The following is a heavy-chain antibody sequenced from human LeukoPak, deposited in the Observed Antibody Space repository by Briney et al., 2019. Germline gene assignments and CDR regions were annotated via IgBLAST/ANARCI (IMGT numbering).Heavy chain of an antibody. CDR1: GFTFSSYG. D-gene: IGHD2-15*01. CDR2: ISYDGSNK. J-gene: IGHJ6*02. CDR3: AKGGYCSGGSCQYYYYYGMDV. Sequence: PGRSLRLSCAASGFTFSSYGMHWVRQAPGKGLEWVAVISYDGSNKYYADSVKGRFTISRDNSKNTLYLQMNSLRAEDTAVYYCAKGGYCSGGSCQYYYYYGMDVWGQGTTVTVSS. V-gene: IGHV3-30*18.